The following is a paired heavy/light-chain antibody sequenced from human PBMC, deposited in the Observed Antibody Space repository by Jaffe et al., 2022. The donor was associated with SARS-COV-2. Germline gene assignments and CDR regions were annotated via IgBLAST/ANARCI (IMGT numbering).Heavy chain of an antibody. CDR2: ISWDGGSN. J-gene: IGHJ2*01. Sequence: EVQLVESGGIVVQPGGSLRLSCAASGFTFDDYAMHWVRQAPGKGLEWVSLISWDGGSNSYADSVRGRFTISRDNSKNSLYLQMNSLRHEDSALYFCTRVKEPRGKYWYFDLWGRGTLVTVSS. V-gene: IGHV3-43D*03. CDR1: GFTFDDYA. CDR3: TRVKEPRGKYWYFDL.
Light chain of an antibody. V-gene: IGKV3-11*01. CDR1: QSVSNS. CDR3: QQRSNWPPLT. J-gene: IGKJ4*01. CDR2: DAS. Sequence: EIVLTQSPATLSLSPGERATLSCRASQSVSNSLAWYQQKPGQAPRLLIYDASNRATGIPARFSGSGSGTDFTLTISSLEPEDFAVYYCQQRSNWPPLTFGGGTKVEIK.